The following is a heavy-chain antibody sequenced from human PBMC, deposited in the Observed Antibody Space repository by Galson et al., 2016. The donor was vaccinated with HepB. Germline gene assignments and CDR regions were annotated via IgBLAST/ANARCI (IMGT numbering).Heavy chain of an antibody. CDR2: INPFSGDT. J-gene: IGHJ4*02. Sequence: SVKVSCKASGYTFTVYWLHWVRQAPGQGLEWVGRINPFSGDTKTAQKFQDRVTMTRDTSVSTGYMDLSRLTSDDTAVYFCARGWTVRPDYWGQGTLVTVSS. CDR3: ARGWTVRPDY. V-gene: IGHV1-2*06. CDR1: GYTFTVYW. D-gene: IGHD2-15*01.